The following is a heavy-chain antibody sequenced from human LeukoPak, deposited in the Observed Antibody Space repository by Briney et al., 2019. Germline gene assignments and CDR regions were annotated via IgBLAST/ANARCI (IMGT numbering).Heavy chain of an antibody. D-gene: IGHD3-22*01. CDR2: MNPNSGNT. Sequence: ASVKVSFKASGYTFTSYDINWVRQATGQGLEWMGWMNPNSGNTGYAQKFQGRVTMTRNTSISTAYMELSSLRSEDTAVYYCATRPGSDYYDSSGYYADYWGQGTLVTVSS. J-gene: IGHJ4*02. CDR3: ATRPGSDYYDSSGYYADY. CDR1: GYTFTSYD. V-gene: IGHV1-8*01.